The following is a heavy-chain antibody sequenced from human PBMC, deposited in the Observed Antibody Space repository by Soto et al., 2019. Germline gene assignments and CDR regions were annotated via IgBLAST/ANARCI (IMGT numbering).Heavy chain of an antibody. Sequence: SGPTLVKPTQTLTLTCTFSGFSLSTSGVGVGWIRQPPGKALEWLALIYWNDDKRYSPSLKSRLTITKDTSKNQVVLTMTNMDPVDTATYYCAHSLAAGDSSSWYLDYYYGMDVWGQGTTVTVSS. D-gene: IGHD6-13*01. J-gene: IGHJ6*02. CDR3: AHSLAAGDSSSWYLDYYYGMDV. CDR1: GFSLSTSGVG. V-gene: IGHV2-5*01. CDR2: IYWNDDK.